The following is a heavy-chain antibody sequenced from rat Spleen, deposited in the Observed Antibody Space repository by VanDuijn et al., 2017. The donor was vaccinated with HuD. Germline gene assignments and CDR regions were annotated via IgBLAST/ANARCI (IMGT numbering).Heavy chain of an antibody. CDR2: ISYDGSST. CDR1: GFTFSNYD. J-gene: IGHJ2*01. V-gene: IGHV5-29*01. CDR3: ARQWDY. Sequence: EVKLVESGGGLVQPGRSLKLSCAASGFTFSNYDMAWVRQAPTKGLEWVATISYDGSSTYYRDSVKGRFTISRDNAKSTLYLQMNSLRSEDTATYYCARQWDYWGQGVMVTVSS.